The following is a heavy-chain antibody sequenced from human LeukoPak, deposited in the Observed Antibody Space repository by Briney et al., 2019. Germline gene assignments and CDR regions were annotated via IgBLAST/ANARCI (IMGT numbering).Heavy chain of an antibody. D-gene: IGHD6-19*01. J-gene: IGHJ4*02. V-gene: IGHV1-2*02. CDR1: GYTFTGYY. CDR2: INPNSGGT. Sequence: ASVKVSCKASGYTFTGYYMHWVRQAPGQGLEWMGWINPNSGGTNYAQKFQGRVTMTGDTSISTAYMELSRLRSDDTAVYYCARGPTIAVAEDATFDYWGQGTLVTVSS. CDR3: ARGPTIAVAEDATFDY.